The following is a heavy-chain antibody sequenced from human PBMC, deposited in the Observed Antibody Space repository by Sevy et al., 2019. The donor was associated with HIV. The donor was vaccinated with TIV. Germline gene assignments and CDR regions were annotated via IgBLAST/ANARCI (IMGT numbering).Heavy chain of an antibody. D-gene: IGHD3-10*01. V-gene: IGHV4-30-4*01. CDR1: GGSISSGDYY. CDR2: IYYSGST. J-gene: IGHJ4*02. CDR3: ARGAYYYGSGSPFDY. Sequence: SETLSLTCTVSGGSISSGDYYWSWIRQPPGKGLEWIGYIYYSGSTYYNPSLKSRVTISVDTSKNQFSLKLSSVTAADTAVYYRARGAYYYGSGSPFDYWGQGTLVTVSS.